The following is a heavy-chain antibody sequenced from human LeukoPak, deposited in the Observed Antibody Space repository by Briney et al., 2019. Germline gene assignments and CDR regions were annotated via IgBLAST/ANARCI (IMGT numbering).Heavy chain of an antibody. D-gene: IGHD4-17*01. J-gene: IGHJ5*02. Sequence: SETLSLTCTVSGGSISSYYWSWIRQPPGKGLEWIGEINHSGSTNYNPSLKSRVTISVDTSKNQFSLKLSSVTAADTAVYYCARGLGYGALGGWFDPWGQGTLVTVSS. CDR1: GGSISSYY. CDR2: INHSGST. V-gene: IGHV4-34*01. CDR3: ARGLGYGALGGWFDP.